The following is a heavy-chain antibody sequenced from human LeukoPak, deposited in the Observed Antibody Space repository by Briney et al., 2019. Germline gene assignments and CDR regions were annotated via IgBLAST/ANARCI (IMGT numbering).Heavy chain of an antibody. D-gene: IGHD4-17*01. Sequence: GRSLRLSCAASGFRFSTYNLNWVRQAPGKGREWVSYISTSGSSIYYADSVRGRFTVSRDNAKNSVYLQMNSLRAEDTAVYYCARDYGDYVLHYHHMDVWGNGTTVTVSS. CDR3: ARDYGDYVLHYHHMDV. CDR1: GFRFSTYN. V-gene: IGHV3-48*01. CDR2: ISTSGSSI. J-gene: IGHJ6*03.